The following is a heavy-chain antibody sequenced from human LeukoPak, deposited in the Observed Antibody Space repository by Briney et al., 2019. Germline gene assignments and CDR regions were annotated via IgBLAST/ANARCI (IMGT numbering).Heavy chain of an antibody. J-gene: IGHJ4*02. CDR2: MNPNSGNT. Sequence: ASVKVSCKASGYTFTSYDINWVRQAPGQGLEWMGWMNPNSGNTGYAQKFQGRVTMTRNTSISTAYMELSSLRSEDTAVYYCARPTAHSSGYSYWGQGTLVTVSS. V-gene: IGHV1-8*01. D-gene: IGHD3-22*01. CDR1: GYTFTSYD. CDR3: ARPTAHSSGYSY.